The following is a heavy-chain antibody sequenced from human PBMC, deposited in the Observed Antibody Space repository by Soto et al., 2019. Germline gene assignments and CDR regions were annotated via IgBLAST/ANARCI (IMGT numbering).Heavy chain of an antibody. V-gene: IGHV3-11*01. CDR2: ISSSGTTI. CDR1: GFTFSDYY. J-gene: IGHJ6*02. CDR3: ARRMVRVASYYGMDV. D-gene: IGHD3-10*01. Sequence: SLRLSCAASGFTFSDYYMSWIRQAPGKGLEWVSYISSSGTTIYYADSVKGRFTISRDNAKNSLYLQMNSLRAEDTAVYYCARRMVRVASYYGMDVWGQGTTVTVSS.